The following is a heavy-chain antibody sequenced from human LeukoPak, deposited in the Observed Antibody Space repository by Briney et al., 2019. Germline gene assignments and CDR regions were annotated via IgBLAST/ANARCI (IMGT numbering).Heavy chain of an antibody. CDR1: GYTFTSYD. V-gene: IGHV1-8*01. Sequence: GASVKVSCKASGYTFTSYDINWVRQATGQGLEWMGWMNPNSGNTGYAQKFQGRVTMTRNTSISTAYMELSSLRSEDTAVYYCARVGSSSPLDAFDIWGQGTMVTVSS. D-gene: IGHD6-13*01. J-gene: IGHJ3*02. CDR2: MNPNSGNT. CDR3: ARVGSSSPLDAFDI.